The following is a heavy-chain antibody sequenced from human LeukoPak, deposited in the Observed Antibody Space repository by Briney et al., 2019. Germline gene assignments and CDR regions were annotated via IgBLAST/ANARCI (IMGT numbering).Heavy chain of an antibody. D-gene: IGHD3-22*01. V-gene: IGHV1-8*01. Sequence: GASVKVSCKASGYTFTSYDINWVRQATGQGLEWMGWMNPNSGNTGYAQKFQGRVTMTRNTSKSTAYMELSSLRSEDTAVYYCASNRQSSGYAHWYFDLWGRGTLVTVSS. CDR3: ASNRQSSGYAHWYFDL. CDR2: MNPNSGNT. CDR1: GYTFTSYD. J-gene: IGHJ2*01.